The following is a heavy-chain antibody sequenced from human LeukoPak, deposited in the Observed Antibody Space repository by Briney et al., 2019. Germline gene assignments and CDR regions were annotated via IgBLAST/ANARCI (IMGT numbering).Heavy chain of an antibody. Sequence: GGSLRLSCAASGFTFSGFYMNWVRQAPGKGLEWVSTISGGTIYIYYADSVKGRFTISRDNAKNSLSLQMNSLRAEDTAVYYCARVRCSRGTCYLDYWGQGTLVTVSS. J-gene: IGHJ4*02. CDR3: ARVRCSRGTCYLDY. V-gene: IGHV3-21*06. CDR2: ISGGTIYI. CDR1: GFTFSGFY. D-gene: IGHD2-15*01.